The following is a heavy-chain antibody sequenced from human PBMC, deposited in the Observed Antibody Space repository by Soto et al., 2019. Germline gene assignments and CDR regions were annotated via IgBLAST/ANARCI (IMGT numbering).Heavy chain of an antibody. V-gene: IGHV1-69*02. J-gene: IGHJ1*01. CDR1: GGTFSSYT. Sequence: ASVKVSCKASGGTFSSYTISWVRQAPGQGLEWMGRIIPILGIANYAQKFQGRVTITADKSTSTAYMELSSLRSEDTAVYYCARAGYGDYEEEYFQHWGQGTLVTVSS. CDR2: IIPILGIA. D-gene: IGHD4-17*01. CDR3: ARAGYGDYEEEYFQH.